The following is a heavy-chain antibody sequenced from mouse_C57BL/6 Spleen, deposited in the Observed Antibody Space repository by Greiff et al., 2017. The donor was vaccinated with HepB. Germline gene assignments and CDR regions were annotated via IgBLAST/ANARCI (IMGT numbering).Heavy chain of an antibody. Sequence: EVNLVESGGGLVKPGGSLKLSCAASGFTFSDYGMHWVRKAPEKGLEWVAYISSGSSTIYYADTVKGRFTISRDNAKNTLFLQMTSLRSEDTAMYYCARSYYGSFDYWGQGTTLTVSS. CDR2: ISSGSSTI. D-gene: IGHD1-1*01. J-gene: IGHJ2*01. CDR3: ARSYYGSFDY. CDR1: GFTFSDYG. V-gene: IGHV5-17*01.